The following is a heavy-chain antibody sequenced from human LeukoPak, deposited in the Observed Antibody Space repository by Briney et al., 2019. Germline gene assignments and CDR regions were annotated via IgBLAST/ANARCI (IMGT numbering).Heavy chain of an antibody. CDR1: GGSISSYY. D-gene: IGHD3-9*01. J-gene: IGHJ4*02. Sequence: SETLSLTCTVCGGSISSYYWSWIRQPPGKGLEWIGYIYYSGSTNYNPSLKSRVTISVDTSKNQFSLKLSSVTAADTAVYYCARGGGLRYFDWLPTAGLDYWGQGTLVTVSS. V-gene: IGHV4-59*01. CDR2: IYYSGST. CDR3: ARGGGLRYFDWLPTAGLDY.